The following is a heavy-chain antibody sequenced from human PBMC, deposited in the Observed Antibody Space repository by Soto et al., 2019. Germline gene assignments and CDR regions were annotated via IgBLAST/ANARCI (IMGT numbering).Heavy chain of an antibody. D-gene: IGHD3-3*01. V-gene: IGHV1-46*01. Sequence: VASVKFSCSASGYTFTSYYMHWVRHAPVQGLEWMGIINPIGASTSFSQKFQGRATMTRDTSTSTIYRELSSLRSEDTAVYYCENDVAIFGEYGMDVWGQVTKVTVYS. CDR1: GYTFTSYY. CDR2: INPIGAST. J-gene: IGHJ6*01. CDR3: ENDVAIFGEYGMDV.